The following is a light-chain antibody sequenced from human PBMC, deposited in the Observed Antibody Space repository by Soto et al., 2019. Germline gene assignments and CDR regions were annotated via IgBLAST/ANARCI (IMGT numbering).Light chain of an antibody. CDR2: GAS. Sequence: EIVMTQSPDTLYVSPGEGATLSCRASQSVRTKLAWYQQKAGQAPRLLIYGASTRATGIPDRFSGSGSGTEFTLTISSLQSEDFAVYYCQQRSNWPPITFGQGTLLEIK. J-gene: IGKJ5*01. CDR1: QSVRTK. CDR3: QQRSNWPPIT. V-gene: IGKV3-15*01.